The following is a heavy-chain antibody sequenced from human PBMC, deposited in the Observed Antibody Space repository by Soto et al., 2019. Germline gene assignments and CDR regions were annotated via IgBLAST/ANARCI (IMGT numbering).Heavy chain of an antibody. V-gene: IGHV4-59*07. CDR1: GGSISGYY. J-gene: IGHJ6*02. CDR3: ARQQLLPFYYALDV. Sequence: QVQLQESGPGLVKPSDTLPLTCTVSGGSISGYYWSWIRQSPGKGLEYIGYIYYRGCTNYNPSLKSRVTMSVDTSRNQFSLKVNSVTAADTAVYYCARQQLLPFYYALDVWGQGTTVTVSS. D-gene: IGHD6-13*01. CDR2: IYYRGCT.